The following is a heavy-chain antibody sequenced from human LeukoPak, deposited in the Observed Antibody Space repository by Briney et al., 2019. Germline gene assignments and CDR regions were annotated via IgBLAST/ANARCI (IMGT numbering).Heavy chain of an antibody. Sequence: GGSLRLSCAASGFTFSSFAIHWVRQAPGKGLEWVAGISYDGREKYHADPVKGRFTISRDNYKNTLFLQMISLRAEDTAVYYCARDLFGVVVTATNFDYWGQGTLVTVSS. V-gene: IGHV3-30*04. CDR3: ARDLFGVVVTATNFDY. CDR2: ISYDGREK. D-gene: IGHD2-21*02. CDR1: GFTFSSFA. J-gene: IGHJ4*02.